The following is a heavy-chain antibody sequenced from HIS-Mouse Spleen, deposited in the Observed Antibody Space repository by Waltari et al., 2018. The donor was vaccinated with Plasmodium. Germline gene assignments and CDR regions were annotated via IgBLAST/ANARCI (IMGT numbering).Heavy chain of an antibody. V-gene: IGHV4-38-2*02. J-gene: IGHJ2*01. Sequence: QVQLQESGPGLVKPSETLSLTCTVSGYPISSGYSWGWIRQPPGKGLEWIGSIYHSGSTYYNPSLKSRVTISVDTSKNQFSLKLSSVTAADTAVYYCARSLGIASSYWYFDLWGRGTLVTVSS. CDR3: ARSLGIASSYWYFDL. CDR2: IYHSGST. CDR1: GYPISSGYS. D-gene: IGHD2-15*01.